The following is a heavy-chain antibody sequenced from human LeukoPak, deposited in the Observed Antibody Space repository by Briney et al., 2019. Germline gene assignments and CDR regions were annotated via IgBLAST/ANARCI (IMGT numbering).Heavy chain of an antibody. CDR3: ARGRRPYGDFIFFDY. Sequence: GSSVKVSCKASGGTFSSYAISWVRQAPGQGLEWMGGIIPIFGTANYAQKFQGRVTITTDESTSTAYMELSSLRSEDTAVYYCARGRRPYGDFIFFDYWGQGTLVTVSS. D-gene: IGHD4-17*01. J-gene: IGHJ4*02. CDR2: IIPIFGTA. V-gene: IGHV1-69*05. CDR1: GGTFSSYA.